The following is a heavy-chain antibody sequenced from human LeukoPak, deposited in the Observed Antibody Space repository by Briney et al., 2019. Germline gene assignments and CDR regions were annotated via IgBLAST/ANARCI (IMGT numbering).Heavy chain of an antibody. CDR1: GCSISSYY. D-gene: IGHD3-10*01. CDR3: ARVQRFGEVEAYNWFDP. CDR2: IYYSGST. V-gene: IGHV4-59*01. Sequence: SETLSLTCTVSGCSISSYYWSCIRQPPGKGLEWIGYIYYSGSTNYNPSLKSRVTISVDTSKNQFSLKLSSVTAADTAVYYCARVQRFGEVEAYNWFDPWGQGTLVTVSS. J-gene: IGHJ5*02.